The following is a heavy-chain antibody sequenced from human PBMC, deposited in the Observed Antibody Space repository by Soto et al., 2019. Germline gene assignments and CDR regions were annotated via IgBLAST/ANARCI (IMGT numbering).Heavy chain of an antibody. CDR2: ISYDGSNK. J-gene: IGHJ2*01. V-gene: IGHV3-30*18. Sequence: QVQLVESGGGVVQPGRSLRLSCAASGFTFSSYGMHWVRQAPGKGLEWVAVISYDGSNKYYADSVKGRFTISRDNSKNTLYLQMNSLRAEDKAVYYCAKVSSGWYFWYFDLWGRGTLVTVSS. CDR3: AKVSSGWYFWYFDL. CDR1: GFTFSSYG. D-gene: IGHD6-19*01.